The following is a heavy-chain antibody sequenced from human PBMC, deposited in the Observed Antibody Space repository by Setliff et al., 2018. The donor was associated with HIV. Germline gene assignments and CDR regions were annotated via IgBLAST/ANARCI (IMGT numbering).Heavy chain of an antibody. J-gene: IGHJ6*03. D-gene: IGHD3-3*01. CDR2: IYRTGST. CDR3: ATTTIFEVPRYYYYYMDV. V-gene: IGHV4-61*01. Sequence: SETLSLTCAVSGGSISSGNYYWSWIRQPPGKGLEWIGYIYRTGSTKYNPSLKSRVTISVDTSKNQFSLKLSSVTAADTAVYYCATTTIFEVPRYYYYYMDVWGKGTTVTVSS. CDR1: GGSISSGNYY.